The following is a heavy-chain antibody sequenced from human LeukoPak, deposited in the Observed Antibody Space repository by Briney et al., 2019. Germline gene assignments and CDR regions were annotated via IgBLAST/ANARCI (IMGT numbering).Heavy chain of an antibody. CDR1: GFTFSDHY. D-gene: IGHD6-19*01. CDR2: SRNKANSYTT. V-gene: IGHV3-72*01. Sequence: PGGSLRLSCAASGFTFSDHYMDWVRQAPGKGLEWVGRSRNKANSYTTEYAASVKGRFTISRDDSKNSLYLQMNSLRAEDTAVYYCARGGALYSSGWYDHDYWGQGTLVTVSS. CDR3: ARGGALYSSGWYDHDY. J-gene: IGHJ4*02.